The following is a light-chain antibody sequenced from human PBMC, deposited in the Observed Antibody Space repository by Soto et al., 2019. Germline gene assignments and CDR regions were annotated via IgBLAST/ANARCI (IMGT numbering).Light chain of an antibody. V-gene: IGKV3-20*01. CDR1: QSVSSNF. CDR3: QQYGSSPT. Sequence: EIVLTQSPGTLSLSPGERATLSCRASQSVSSNFLAWYQRKPGQAPRLLIYGASSRATGVPDRFRGSVSGTDFPLPITRLEPEHFAVYHCQQYGSSPTFGQGTKVELK. J-gene: IGKJ1*01. CDR2: GAS.